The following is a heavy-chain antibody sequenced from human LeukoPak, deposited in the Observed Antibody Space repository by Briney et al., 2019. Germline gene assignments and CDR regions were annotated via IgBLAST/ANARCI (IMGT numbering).Heavy chain of an antibody. D-gene: IGHD6-13*01. CDR2: ITSSSSTI. J-gene: IGHJ4*02. CDR1: GFTFSSYS. V-gene: IGHV3-48*01. CDR3: ARDIRTSWFLDY. Sequence: GGSLRLSCAASGFTFSSYSMNWVRQAPGKGLEWVSYITSSSSTIYYADSVKGRFTISRDNSKNTMYLQMNSLRAEDTAVYYCARDIRTSWFLDYWGQGTLVTVSS.